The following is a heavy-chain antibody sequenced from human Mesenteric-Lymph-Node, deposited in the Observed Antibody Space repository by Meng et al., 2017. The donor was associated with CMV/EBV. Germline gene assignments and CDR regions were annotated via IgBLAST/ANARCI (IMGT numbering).Heavy chain of an antibody. J-gene: IGHJ5*02. V-gene: IGHV1-2*02. CDR3: ARGAVLRFLEWFGFDP. CDR1: GYTFTAYY. CDR2: INPNSGGT. Sequence: GYTFTAYYIHWVRQAPGQGLEWMGWINPNSGGTNYAQKFQGRVTMTRDTSISTAYMELSRLRSDDTAVYYCARGAVLRFLEWFGFDPWGQGTLVTVSS. D-gene: IGHD3-3*01.